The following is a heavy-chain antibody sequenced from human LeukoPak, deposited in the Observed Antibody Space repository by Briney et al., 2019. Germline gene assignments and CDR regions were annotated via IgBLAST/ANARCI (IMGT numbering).Heavy chain of an antibody. CDR2: INHSGST. V-gene: IGHV4-34*01. CDR3: ARVLLLYGANGPKYFQH. D-gene: IGHD4-17*01. Sequence: SETLSLTCTVSGGSISSYYWRWIRQPPGKGLEWIGEINHSGSTNYNPSLKSRVTISVDTSKNQFSLKLSSVTAADTAVYYCARVLLLYGANGPKYFQHWGQGTLVTVSS. CDR1: GGSISSYY. J-gene: IGHJ1*01.